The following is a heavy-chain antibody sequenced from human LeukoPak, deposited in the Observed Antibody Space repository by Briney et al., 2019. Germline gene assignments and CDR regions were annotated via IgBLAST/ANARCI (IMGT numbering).Heavy chain of an antibody. Sequence: ASVKVSCKASGYTFTGYYMHWVRQAPGQGLEWMGWINPNSGGTNYAQKFQGRVTMTRDTSISTAYMELSRLRSDDTAVYYCARLGYSSGWYMGVYYFDYWGQGTLVTVSS. CDR1: GYTFTGYY. V-gene: IGHV1-2*02. D-gene: IGHD6-19*01. CDR3: ARLGYSSGWYMGVYYFDY. J-gene: IGHJ4*02. CDR2: INPNSGGT.